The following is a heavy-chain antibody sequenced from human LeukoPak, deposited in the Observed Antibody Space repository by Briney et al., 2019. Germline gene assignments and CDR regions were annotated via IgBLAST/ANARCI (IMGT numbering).Heavy chain of an antibody. V-gene: IGHV4-59*11. CDR1: GGSISSHY. D-gene: IGHD6-13*01. J-gene: IGHJ6*03. CDR3: AGALAAAGPYYYYMDV. Sequence: SETLSLTCTVSGGSISSHYWSWIRQPPGKGLEWIGYIYYSGSTNYNPSLKSRVTISVDTSKNQFSLKLSSVTAADTAVYYCAGALAAAGPYYYYMDVWGKGTTVTLSS. CDR2: IYYSGST.